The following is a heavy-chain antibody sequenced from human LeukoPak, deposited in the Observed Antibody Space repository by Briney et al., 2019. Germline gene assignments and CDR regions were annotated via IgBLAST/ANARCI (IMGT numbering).Heavy chain of an antibody. Sequence: PSETLSLTCTVSGGSITTSSYYWGWIRQPPGKGLEWIGVIYYSGSTYYNPSLKGRVTITVDTSKNQFSFKLSSVTAADTSVYRCARAFRARYFDLWGRGTLVTVSS. CDR3: ARAFRARYFDL. CDR2: IYYSGST. CDR1: GGSITTSSYY. V-gene: IGHV4-39*01. J-gene: IGHJ2*01. D-gene: IGHD2/OR15-2a*01.